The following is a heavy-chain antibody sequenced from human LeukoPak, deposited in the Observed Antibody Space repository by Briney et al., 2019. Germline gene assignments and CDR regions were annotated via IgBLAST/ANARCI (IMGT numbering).Heavy chain of an antibody. CDR1: GGSISSYY. J-gene: IGHJ5*01. D-gene: IGHD2-15*01. CDR3: ARAQYCSGGSCLDS. V-gene: IGHV4-59*06. CDR2: IYYSGST. Sequence: SETLSLTCTVSGGSISSYYWSWIRQPPGKGLEWIGYIYYSGSTYYNPSLKSRVTISVDTSKNQFSLKLSSVTAADTAVYYCARAQYCSGGSCLDSWGQGTLVTVSS.